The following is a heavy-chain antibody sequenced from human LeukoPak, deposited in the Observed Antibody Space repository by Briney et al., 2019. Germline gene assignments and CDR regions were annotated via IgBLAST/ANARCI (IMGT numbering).Heavy chain of an antibody. Sequence: GGSLRLSCAASGFTFSSYEMNWVRQAPGKGLEWVSYISSSGSTIYYADSVKGRFTISRDNSKNTLYLQMNTLRADDTAVYYCAKDHGSSDWYYFDYWGQGTLVTVSS. J-gene: IGHJ4*02. CDR1: GFTFSSYE. D-gene: IGHD6-13*01. V-gene: IGHV3-48*03. CDR2: ISSSGSTI. CDR3: AKDHGSSDWYYFDY.